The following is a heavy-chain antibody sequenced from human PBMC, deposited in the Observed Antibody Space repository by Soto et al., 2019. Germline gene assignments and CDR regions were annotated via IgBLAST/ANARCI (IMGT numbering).Heavy chain of an antibody. J-gene: IGHJ4*02. CDR1: GFTFSSYG. CDR3: AKSIAAMDY. D-gene: IGHD6-6*01. Sequence: PGGSLRLSCAASGFTFSSYGMTWVRQAPGKGLEWVSCITGSGKTYYADSVKGRFTISRDNSNNTLFLQMNSLRAEDTAVYFCAKSIAAMDYWGQGTVVTVSS. V-gene: IGHV3-23*01. CDR2: ITGSGKT.